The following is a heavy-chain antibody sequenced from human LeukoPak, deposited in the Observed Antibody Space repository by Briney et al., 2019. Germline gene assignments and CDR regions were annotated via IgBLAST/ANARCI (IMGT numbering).Heavy chain of an antibody. Sequence: SQTLSLTCTVSGGSISSGDYYWSWIRQPPGKGLEWIGYIYYNGSTYYNPSLKSRVTISVDTSKNQFSLKLSSVTAADTAVYYCARGGAYYYDSSGDAFDIWGQGTMVTVSS. D-gene: IGHD3-22*01. V-gene: IGHV4-30-4*08. CDR2: IYYNGST. CDR3: ARGGAYYYDSSGDAFDI. CDR1: GGSISSGDYY. J-gene: IGHJ3*02.